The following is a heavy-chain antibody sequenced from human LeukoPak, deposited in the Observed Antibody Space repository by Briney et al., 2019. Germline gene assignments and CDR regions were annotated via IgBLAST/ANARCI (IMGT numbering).Heavy chain of an antibody. V-gene: IGHV3-66*01. Sequence: GGSLRLSCAASGFTVSSNYMSWVRQAPGKGLEWVSVIYSGGSTYYADSVKGRFTTSRDNSKNTLYLQMNSLRAEDTAVYYCARASSGWDEDGDYWGQGTLVTVSS. CDR1: GFTVSSNY. CDR2: IYSGGST. D-gene: IGHD6-19*01. J-gene: IGHJ4*02. CDR3: ARASSGWDEDGDY.